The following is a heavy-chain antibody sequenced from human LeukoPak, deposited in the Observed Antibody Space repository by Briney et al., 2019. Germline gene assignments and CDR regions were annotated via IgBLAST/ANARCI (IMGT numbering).Heavy chain of an antibody. Sequence: GGSLRLSCAASGFTFSAYSVNWVRQAPGRGLEWVSYIHGGGSAIWYADSVKGRFTISRDNAKDSLYLQMNSLRAEDTALYYCARDTDWAFDYWGQGTLVTVSS. V-gene: IGHV3-48*01. J-gene: IGHJ4*02. D-gene: IGHD3-9*01. CDR3: ARDTDWAFDY. CDR2: IHGGGSAI. CDR1: GFTFSAYS.